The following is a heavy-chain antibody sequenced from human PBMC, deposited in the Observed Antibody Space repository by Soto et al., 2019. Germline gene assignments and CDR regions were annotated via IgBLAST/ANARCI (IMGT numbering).Heavy chain of an antibody. CDR2: INPNSGGT. J-gene: IGHJ3*02. CDR1: GYTFTGYY. D-gene: IGHD3-22*01. Sequence: GASVKVSCKASGYTFTGYYMHWVRQAPGQRLEWMGWINPNSGGTNYAQKFQGWVTMTRDTSISTAYMELSRLRSDDTAVYYCARGGPGKDSSGYWDVDAFDIWGQGTMVTVSS. CDR3: ARGGPGKDSSGYWDVDAFDI. V-gene: IGHV1-2*04.